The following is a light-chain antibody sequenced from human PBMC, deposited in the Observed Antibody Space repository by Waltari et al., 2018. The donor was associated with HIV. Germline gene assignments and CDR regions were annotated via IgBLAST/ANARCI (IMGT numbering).Light chain of an antibody. CDR1: ISDVGGYNS. J-gene: IGLJ2*01. CDR3: SSYTSSKTGV. CDR2: NVS. V-gene: IGLV2-14*03. Sequence: SALTQPASVSGSTGQSITISCPGTISDVGGYNSVSWYQHHPGKAPSLMIYNVSNRPSGFSNRVSGSKSGNTASLTISGLQAEDEADYYCSSYTSSKTGVCGGGTKVTVL.